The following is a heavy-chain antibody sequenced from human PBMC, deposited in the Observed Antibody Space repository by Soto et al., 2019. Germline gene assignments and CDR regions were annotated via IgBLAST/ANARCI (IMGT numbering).Heavy chain of an antibody. V-gene: IGHV4-34*01. CDR1: GGSFSGYY. J-gene: IGHJ4*02. Sequence: QVQLQQWGAGLLKPSETLSLTCAVYGGSFSGYYWSWIRQPPGKGLEWIGEINHSGSTNYNPSLKSRVTISVDTSKNQFSLKLSSVTAADTAVYYCGRGVAPLEFEMYYFDYWGQGTLVTVSS. CDR3: GRGVAPLEFEMYYFDY. D-gene: IGHD3-3*01. CDR2: INHSGST.